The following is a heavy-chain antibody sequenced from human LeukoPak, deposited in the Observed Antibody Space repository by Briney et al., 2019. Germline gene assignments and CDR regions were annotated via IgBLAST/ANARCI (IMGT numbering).Heavy chain of an antibody. Sequence: PGGSLRLSCAASEFTFSGYTMNWVRRAPGKGLEWVSSMSSSGRYIKYADSVKGRFTISRDNANNSLYLQMNSLRAEDTAVYYCARGLTGYCSSTSCYEVDVPNWFDPWGQGTLVTVSS. CDR2: MSSSGRYI. CDR1: EFTFSGYT. CDR3: ARGLTGYCSSTSCYEVDVPNWFDP. J-gene: IGHJ5*02. V-gene: IGHV3-21*01. D-gene: IGHD2-2*01.